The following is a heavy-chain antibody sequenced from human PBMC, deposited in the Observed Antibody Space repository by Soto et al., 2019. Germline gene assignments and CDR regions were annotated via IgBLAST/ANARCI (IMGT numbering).Heavy chain of an antibody. CDR3: ARSIVVVTALDY. V-gene: IGHV1-3*01. CDR1: GYTFTSYA. Sequence: QVQLVQSGAEVKKPGASVKVSCKASGYTFTSYAMHWVRQAPGQRLEWMGWINAGNGNTKYSQKFQGRVTITRDTSASTAYTELSSLGSEDTAVYYCARSIVVVTALDYWGQGTLVTVSS. CDR2: INAGNGNT. J-gene: IGHJ4*02. D-gene: IGHD2-21*02.